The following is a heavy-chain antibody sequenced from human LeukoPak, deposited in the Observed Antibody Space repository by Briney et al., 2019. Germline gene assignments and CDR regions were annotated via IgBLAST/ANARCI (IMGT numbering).Heavy chain of an antibody. CDR1: GFTFGTYA. J-gene: IGHJ4*02. Sequence: GGSLRLSCAASGFTFGTYAMHWVRQAPGKGLEWVAVLSDDGNKEYYADSVKGRFTISRDNSKNTLYLQMNSLSAEDTAVYYCAKAPDSAAGYLDYWGQGTLVTVSS. CDR3: AKAPDSAAGYLDY. D-gene: IGHD6-13*01. V-gene: IGHV3-30-3*01. CDR2: LSDDGNKE.